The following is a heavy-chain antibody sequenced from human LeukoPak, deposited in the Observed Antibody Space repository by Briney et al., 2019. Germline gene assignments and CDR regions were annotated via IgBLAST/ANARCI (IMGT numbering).Heavy chain of an antibody. D-gene: IGHD2-15*01. CDR3: ARDGGEYCSGGSCYSVDY. J-gene: IGHJ4*02. Sequence: GASVKVSCKASGYTFTSYGISWVRQAPGQGLEWMGWISAYNGNTNYAQKFQGGVTITTDESTSTAYMELSSLRSEDTAVYYCARDGGEYCSGGSCYSVDYWGQGTLVTVSS. CDR2: ISAYNGNT. V-gene: IGHV1-18*04. CDR1: GYTFTSYG.